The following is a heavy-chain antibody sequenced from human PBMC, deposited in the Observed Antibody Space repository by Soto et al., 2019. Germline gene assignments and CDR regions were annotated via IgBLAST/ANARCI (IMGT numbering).Heavy chain of an antibody. V-gene: IGHV3-23*01. Sequence: DVQLLESGGGLVQPEGSLRLSCAASGFTFSSYAMGWVRQGPGKGLEWVAVVSIGGSTHYADSVRGRFTISRDNSKNTLSVQMTSLTSEDTAVYYCAKRRAAVGHFDYWGQGALVTVSS. D-gene: IGHD2-15*01. CDR1: GFTFSSYA. CDR3: AKRRAAVGHFDY. CDR2: VSIGGST. J-gene: IGHJ4*02.